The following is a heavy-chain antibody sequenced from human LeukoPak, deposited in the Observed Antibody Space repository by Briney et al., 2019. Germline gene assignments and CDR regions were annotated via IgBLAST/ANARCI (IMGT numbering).Heavy chain of an antibody. J-gene: IGHJ4*02. CDR3: ARLRGYSYGLDY. CDR2: ISYDGSNK. D-gene: IGHD5-18*01. CDR1: GFTFSSYE. V-gene: IGHV3-30-3*01. Sequence: GGSLRLSCSASGFTFSSYEMNWVRQAPGKGLEWVAVISYDGSNKYYADSVKGRFTISRDNSKNTLYLQMNSLRAEDTAVYYCARLRGYSYGLDYWGQGILVTVSS.